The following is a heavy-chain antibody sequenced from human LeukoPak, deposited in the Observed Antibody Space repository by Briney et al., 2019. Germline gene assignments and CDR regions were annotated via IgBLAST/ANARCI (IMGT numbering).Heavy chain of an antibody. CDR2: IIPIFGTA. D-gene: IGHD1-26*01. V-gene: IGHV1-69*13. Sequence: ASVKVSCKASGGTFISYAISWVRQAPGQGLEWMGGIIPIFGTANYAQKFQGRVTITADESTSTAYMELSSLRSEDTAVYYCANFGSYYEYYFDYWGQGTLVTVSS. J-gene: IGHJ4*02. CDR3: ANFGSYYEYYFDY. CDR1: GGTFISYA.